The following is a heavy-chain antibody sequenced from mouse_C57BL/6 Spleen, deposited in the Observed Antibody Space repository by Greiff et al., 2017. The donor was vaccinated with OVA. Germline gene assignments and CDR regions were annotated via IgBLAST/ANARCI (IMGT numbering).Heavy chain of an antibody. V-gene: IGHV1-55*01. CDR1: GYTFTSYW. D-gene: IGHD1-1*01. Sequence: QVQLQQPGAELVKPGASVKMSCKASGYTFTSYWITWVKQRPGQGLEWIGVIYPGCGSTNYNEKFKSKAPLTVDTSSSTAYMQLSSLTSEDSAVYYGARAPYYGSNAMDYWGQGTSVTVSS. CDR3: ARAPYYGSNAMDY. CDR2: IYPGCGST. J-gene: IGHJ4*01.